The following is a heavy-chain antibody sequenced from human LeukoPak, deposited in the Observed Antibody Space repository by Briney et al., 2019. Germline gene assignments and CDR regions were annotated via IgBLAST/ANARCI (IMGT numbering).Heavy chain of an antibody. V-gene: IGHV3-23*01. J-gene: IGHJ4*02. CDR3: AKGLNTPFDY. D-gene: IGHD2-15*01. Sequence: GESLRLSCAASGFRLTAYAMGWVRQAPGKGLEWVSAISGSGGSTYYADSVKGRFTISRDNSKNTLYLQMNSLRAGDTAVYYCAKGLNTPFDYWGQGTLVTVSS. CDR1: GFRLTAYA. CDR2: ISGSGGST.